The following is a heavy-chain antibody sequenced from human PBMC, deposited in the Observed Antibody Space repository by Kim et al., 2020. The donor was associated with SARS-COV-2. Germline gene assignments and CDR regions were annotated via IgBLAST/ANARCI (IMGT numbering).Heavy chain of an antibody. Sequence: GGSLRLSCAASGFTFSSYWMSWVRQAPGKGLEWVANIRQDGSETYYVDSVKGRFTISRDNAKNSLYLQMNSLRAEDTAVYYCARDIGYFDWLLGYYYYYGMDVWGQGTTVTVSS. CDR3: ARDIGYFDWLLGYYYYYGMDV. V-gene: IGHV3-7*03. J-gene: IGHJ6*02. CDR1: GFTFSSYW. CDR2: IRQDGSET. D-gene: IGHD3-9*01.